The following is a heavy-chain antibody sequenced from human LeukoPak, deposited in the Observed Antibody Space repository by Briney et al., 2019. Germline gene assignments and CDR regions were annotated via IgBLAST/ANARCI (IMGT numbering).Heavy chain of an antibody. Sequence: PSETLSLTCTVSGGSISSYYWSWIRQPAGKGLEWIGRIYTSGSTNYNPSLKSRVTMSVDTSKNQFSLKLSSVTAAGTAVYYCARGDSSSRRGYYFDYWGQGTLVTVSS. CDR1: GGSISSYY. CDR2: IYTSGST. V-gene: IGHV4-4*07. J-gene: IGHJ4*02. D-gene: IGHD6-13*01. CDR3: ARGDSSSRRGYYFDY.